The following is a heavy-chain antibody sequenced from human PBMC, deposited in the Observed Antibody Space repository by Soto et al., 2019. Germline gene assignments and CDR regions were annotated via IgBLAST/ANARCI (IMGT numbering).Heavy chain of an antibody. CDR2: ISSSSTI. D-gene: IGHD1-7*01. Sequence: PGGSLRLSCAASGFTFSTYSMNWVRQAPGKGLEWVSYISSSSTIFYTDSVKGRFTVSRDNAKNSLYLQMNSLRAEDTAFYYCFKGRGASSEATIRELFWGQGTQVTVS. CDR1: GFTFSTYS. J-gene: IGHJ4*02. V-gene: IGHV3-48*01. CDR3: FKGRGASSEATIRELF.